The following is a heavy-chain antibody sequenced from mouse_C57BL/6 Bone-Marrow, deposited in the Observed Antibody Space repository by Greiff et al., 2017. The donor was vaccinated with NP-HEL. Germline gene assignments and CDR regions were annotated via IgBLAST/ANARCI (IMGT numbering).Heavy chain of an antibody. CDR2: ISDGGSYT. V-gene: IGHV5-4*01. CDR1: GFTFSSYA. CDR3: ARGLYGFCYSIDY. Sequence: EVQLVESGGGLVKPGGSLKLSCAASGFTFSSYAMSWVRQTPEKRLEWVATISDGGSYTYYPDNVKGRFTISRDNAKNNLYLQMSHLKSEDTAMSYCARGLYGFCYSIDYGDRGNSITVSS. J-gene: IGHJ4*01. D-gene: IGHD2-2*01.